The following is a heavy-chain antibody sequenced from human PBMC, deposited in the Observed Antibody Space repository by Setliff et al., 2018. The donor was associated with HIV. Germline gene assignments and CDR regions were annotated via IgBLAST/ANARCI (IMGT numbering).Heavy chain of an antibody. D-gene: IGHD3-22*01. V-gene: IGHV1-2*02. CDR1: GYTFTAYY. Sequence: GASVKVSCKASGYTFTAYYIHWVRQAPGQGLEWMAWINPKNGGTNYAQQFQGGVTVTRGTSITTAYMELSRLTSDDTAVYYCALQYDDTSGYYNNWGQGTLVTVSS. CDR3: ALQYDDTSGYYNN. J-gene: IGHJ4*02. CDR2: INPKNGGT.